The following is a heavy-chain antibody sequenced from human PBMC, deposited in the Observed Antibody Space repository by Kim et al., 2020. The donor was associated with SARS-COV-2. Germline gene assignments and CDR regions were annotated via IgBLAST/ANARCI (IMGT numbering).Heavy chain of an antibody. CDR1: GGSFSGYY. Sequence: SETLSLTCAVYGGSFSGYYWSWIRQPPGKGLEWIGEINHSGSTNYNPSLKSRVTISVDTSKNQFSLKLSSVTAADTAAYYCARGRTYYDFWSGYPGAEYFQHWGQGTLVTVSS. J-gene: IGHJ1*01. CDR3: ARGRTYYDFWSGYPGAEYFQH. V-gene: IGHV4-34*01. D-gene: IGHD3-3*01. CDR2: INHSGST.